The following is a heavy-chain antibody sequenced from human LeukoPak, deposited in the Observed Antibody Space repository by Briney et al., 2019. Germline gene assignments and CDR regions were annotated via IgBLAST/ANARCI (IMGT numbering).Heavy chain of an antibody. CDR1: GGSISSGSYY. J-gene: IGHJ4*02. V-gene: IGHV4-61*02. CDR3: ASSYHHNDY. D-gene: IGHD2-2*01. Sequence: SETLSLTCTVSGGSISSGSYYWSWIRQPAGKGLEWIGRIYTSGSTNYNPSLKSRVTISVDTSKNQFSLKLSSVTAADTAVYYCASSYHHNDYWGQGTLVTVSS. CDR2: IYTSGST.